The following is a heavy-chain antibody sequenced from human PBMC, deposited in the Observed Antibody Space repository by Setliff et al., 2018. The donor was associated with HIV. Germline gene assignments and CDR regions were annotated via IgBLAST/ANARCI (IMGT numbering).Heavy chain of an antibody. CDR1: GYTFTDYY. CDR3: ARVLHCGGDCYTDAFDI. Sequence: ASVKVSCKASGYTFTDYYMHWVRQAPGQGLEWMGRINPNSGGTNHAQKFQGRVTMTRDTSISTAYMELSRLRSDDTAVYYCARVLHCGGDCYTDAFDIWGQGTMVTVSS. V-gene: IGHV1-2*06. J-gene: IGHJ3*02. D-gene: IGHD2-21*01. CDR2: INPNSGGT.